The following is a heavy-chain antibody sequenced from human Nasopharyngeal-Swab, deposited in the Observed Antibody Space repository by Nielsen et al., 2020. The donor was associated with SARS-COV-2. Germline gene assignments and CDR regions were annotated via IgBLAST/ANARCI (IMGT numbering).Heavy chain of an antibody. Sequence: GESLKISCKGSGYSFTSYWISWVRQMPGKGLEWMGRIDPSDSYTNYSPSFQGHVTISADKSISTAYLQWSSLKASDTAMYYCARPTRGYSGYKDLGYWGQGTLVTVSS. J-gene: IGHJ4*02. CDR3: ARPTRGYSGYKDLGY. D-gene: IGHD5-12*01. CDR1: GYSFTSYW. V-gene: IGHV5-10-1*01. CDR2: IDPSDSYT.